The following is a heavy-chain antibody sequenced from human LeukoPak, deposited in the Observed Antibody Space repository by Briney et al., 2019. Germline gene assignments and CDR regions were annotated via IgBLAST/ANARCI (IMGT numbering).Heavy chain of an antibody. CDR1: GYTFTGYY. Sequence: ASVKVSCKASGYTFTGYYMHWVRQAPGQGLEWMGWINPNSGGTNYAQKFQGRVTMTRDTSISTAYMELSRLRSDDTAVYYCAGLWACSSTSCPNYWGQGTLVTVSS. V-gene: IGHV1-2*02. J-gene: IGHJ4*02. D-gene: IGHD2-2*01. CDR3: AGLWACSSTSCPNY. CDR2: INPNSGGT.